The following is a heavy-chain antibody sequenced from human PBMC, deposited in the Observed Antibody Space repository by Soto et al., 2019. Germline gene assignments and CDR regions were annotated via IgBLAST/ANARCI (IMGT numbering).Heavy chain of an antibody. CDR1: GGSVSSGSYY. D-gene: IGHD6-19*01. CDR3: ARDGTDNGSGLDYFDY. V-gene: IGHV4-61*01. CDR2: IYYSGST. Sequence: SQTLSLTCTVSGGSVSSGSYYWIWIRHPPGKGLEWIGYIYYSGSTNYNPSLKSRVTISVDTSKNQFSLKLSSVTAADTAVYYCARDGTDNGSGLDYFDYWGQGTLVTVSS. J-gene: IGHJ4*02.